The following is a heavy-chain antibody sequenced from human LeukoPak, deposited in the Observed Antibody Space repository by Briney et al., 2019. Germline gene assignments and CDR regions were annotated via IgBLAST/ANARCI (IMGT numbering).Heavy chain of an antibody. CDR3: ARSRLSSGWTNFDY. CDR1: GGSISTYH. Sequence: PSETLSLTCTVPGGSISTYHWTWIRQPPGKGLEWIGYIYSSGSTNYNPSLKSRLTISVDTSKNQFSLKLSSVTAADTAVYYCARSRLSSGWTNFDYWGQGTLVTVSS. V-gene: IGHV4-59*01. CDR2: IYSSGST. J-gene: IGHJ4*02. D-gene: IGHD6-19*01.